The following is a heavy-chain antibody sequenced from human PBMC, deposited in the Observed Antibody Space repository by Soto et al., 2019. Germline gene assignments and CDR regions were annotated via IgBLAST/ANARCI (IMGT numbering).Heavy chain of an antibody. CDR3: AREGPAPYFYYGMDV. J-gene: IGHJ6*02. CDR2: ISAYNGNT. Sequence: QVQLVQSGGEVKKPGASVKVSCKTSGYSFTTYGISWVRQAPGQGLEWMGWISAYNGNTNYAQKLQDRATMTTDTSTSTAYMELRSLRSDDTAVYYCAREGPAPYFYYGMDVWGQGSTVTVSS. CDR1: GYSFTTYG. V-gene: IGHV1-18*01.